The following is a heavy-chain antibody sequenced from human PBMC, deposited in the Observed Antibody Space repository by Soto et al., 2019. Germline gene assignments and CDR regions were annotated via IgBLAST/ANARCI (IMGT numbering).Heavy chain of an antibody. CDR2: ISGSGGST. CDR1: GFTFSSYA. Sequence: GGSLRLSCAASGFTFSSYAMSWVRQAPGKGLEWVSAISGSGGSTYYADSVKGRFTISRDNSKNTLYLQMNSLRAEDTAVYYCAKGHYYDSSGYYYGWGQGTLVTVSS. V-gene: IGHV3-23*01. CDR3: AKGHYYDSSGYYYG. D-gene: IGHD3-22*01. J-gene: IGHJ4*02.